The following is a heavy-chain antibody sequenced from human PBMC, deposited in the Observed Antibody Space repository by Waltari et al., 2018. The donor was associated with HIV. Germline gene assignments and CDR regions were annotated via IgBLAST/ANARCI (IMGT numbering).Heavy chain of an antibody. CDR1: GGSISSGGYY. Sequence: QVQLQESGPGLVQPPQALSLPCTVPGGSISSGGYYLRWFRQHPGKAPAGIGYIYYSGSTYYNPSLKSRVTISVDTSKNQFSLKLSSVTAADTAVYYCARDFPHCSGGSCYSRGNWFDPWGQGTLVTVSS. D-gene: IGHD2-15*01. J-gene: IGHJ5*02. CDR3: ARDFPHCSGGSCYSRGNWFDP. V-gene: IGHV4-31*03. CDR2: IYYSGST.